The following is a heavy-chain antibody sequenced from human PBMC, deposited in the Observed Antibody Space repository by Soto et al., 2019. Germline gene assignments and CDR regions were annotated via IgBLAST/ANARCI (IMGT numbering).Heavy chain of an antibody. D-gene: IGHD2-8*01. Sequence: QITLKESGPTLVKPTQTLTLTCTFSGFSLSTSGVGVGWIRQPPGKALEWLALIYWDDDKRYSPSLKSRLTITKDTSKNQVVLTMTNMDPVDTATYYCVHWDGYNGVSYYYYGMDVWGQGTTVTVSS. CDR2: IYWDDDK. V-gene: IGHV2-5*02. CDR3: VHWDGYNGVSYYYYGMDV. CDR1: GFSLSTSGVG. J-gene: IGHJ6*02.